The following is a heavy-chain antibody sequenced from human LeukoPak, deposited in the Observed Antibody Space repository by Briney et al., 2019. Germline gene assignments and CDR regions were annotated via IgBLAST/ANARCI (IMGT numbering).Heavy chain of an antibody. CDR2: INHSGST. V-gene: IGHV4-34*01. CDR3: ARGRYVSRI. Sequence: SSETLSLTCAVYGGSFSGYYWSWIRQPPGKGLEWIGEINHSGSTNYNPSLKSRVTISVDTSKNQFSLKLSSVTAADTAVYYCARGRYVSRIWGQGTMVTVSS. J-gene: IGHJ3*02. CDR1: GGSFSGYY. D-gene: IGHD3-16*01.